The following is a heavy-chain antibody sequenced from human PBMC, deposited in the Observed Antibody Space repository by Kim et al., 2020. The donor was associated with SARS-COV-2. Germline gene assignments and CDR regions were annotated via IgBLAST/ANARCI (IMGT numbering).Heavy chain of an antibody. J-gene: IGHJ4*02. Sequence: ASVKVSCKASGYTYTSYGITWVRQAPGQGLEWMGWISTYNGNTNYAQKLQGRVTMTTDKSTNTAYMELRSLRSDDTAVYYCAVPSKTWSQTCDYWGQGTLVTVSS. CDR3: AVPSKTWSQTCDY. D-gene: IGHD4-4*01. CDR2: ISTYNGNT. CDR1: GYTYTSYG. V-gene: IGHV1-18*04.